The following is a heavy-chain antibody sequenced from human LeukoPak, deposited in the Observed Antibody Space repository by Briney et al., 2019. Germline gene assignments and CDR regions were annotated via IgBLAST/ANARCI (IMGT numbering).Heavy chain of an antibody. V-gene: IGHV3-7*03. CDR3: AKHSGSYGRPLDY. CDR2: IKENGREK. CDR1: GFTFSSYW. J-gene: IGHJ4*02. D-gene: IGHD3-10*01. Sequence: GGSLRLSCAASGFTFSSYWMSWVRQAPGKGLEWVANIKENGREKYYVDSVKGRFTISRDDARNSLYLQMNSLRAEDTAVYYCAKHSGSYGRPLDYWGQGTLVTVSS.